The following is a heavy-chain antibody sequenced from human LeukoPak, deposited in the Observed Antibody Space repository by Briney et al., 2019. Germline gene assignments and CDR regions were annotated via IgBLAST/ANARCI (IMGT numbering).Heavy chain of an antibody. D-gene: IGHD5-18*01. J-gene: IGHJ3*02. CDR1: GGSISHHY. Sequence: PSGTLSLTCTVSGGSISHHYWSWLRQPPGKGLEWVGYIYNSGTKHYNPSLKSRVTISVDASKNQFSLKLRSVTAADTAVYYCARGDVPRVDTAMVTYAFDIWGQGTMVTVSS. V-gene: IGHV4-59*11. CDR2: IYNSGTK. CDR3: ARGDVPRVDTAMVTYAFDI.